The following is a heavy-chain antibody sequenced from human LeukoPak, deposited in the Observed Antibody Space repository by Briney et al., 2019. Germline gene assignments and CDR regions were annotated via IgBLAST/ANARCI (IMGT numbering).Heavy chain of an antibody. Sequence: SETLSLTCTVSGGSISSYYWNWIRQPPGKGLEWIGYIYSSGSTNYIPSLKSRVTISVDTSKNQFSLNLSSVTAADTAVYYCARAYCSGDSCYSLDFWGQGTLVTVSS. CDR1: GGSISSYY. CDR3: ARAYCSGDSCYSLDF. D-gene: IGHD2-15*01. J-gene: IGHJ4*02. V-gene: IGHV4-59*01. CDR2: IYSSGST.